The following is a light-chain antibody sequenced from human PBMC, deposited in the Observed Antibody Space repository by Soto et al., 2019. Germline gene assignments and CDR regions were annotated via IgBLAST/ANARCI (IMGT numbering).Light chain of an antibody. CDR1: SSTIGAGYD. Sequence: QAVVTQPPSVSGAPGQRITISCTGTSSTIGAGYDVHWYQQLPGTAPKLLIYQNSNRPSGVPDRCSASRSGTSASLAITGLQADDEADYYCQSYDSSLNGHVVFGGGTKLTVL. CDR3: QSYDSSLNGHVV. V-gene: IGLV1-40*01. CDR2: QNS. J-gene: IGLJ2*01.